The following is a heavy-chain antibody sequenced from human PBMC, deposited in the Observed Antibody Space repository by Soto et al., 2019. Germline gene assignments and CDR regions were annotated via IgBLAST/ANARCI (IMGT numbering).Heavy chain of an antibody. V-gene: IGHV3-30-3*01. CDR1: GFTFSSYA. Sequence: QVQLVESGGGVVQPGRSLRLSCAASGFTFSSYAMHWVRQAPGKGLEWVAVISYDGSNQYYADSVKGRFTISRDNSKNTRYLQRNGLRAEDTAVYYCAKEILVLEWSGKYGMDVWGQGTTVTVSS. CDR3: AKEILVLEWSGKYGMDV. D-gene: IGHD3-3*01. J-gene: IGHJ6*02. CDR2: ISYDGSNQ.